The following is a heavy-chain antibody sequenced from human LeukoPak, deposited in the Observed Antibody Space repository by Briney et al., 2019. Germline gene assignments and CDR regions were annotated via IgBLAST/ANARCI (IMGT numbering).Heavy chain of an antibody. CDR1: GGTFSSYA. D-gene: IGHD2-15*01. Sequence: GASVKVSCKASGGTFSSYAISWVRQAPGQGLEWMGRIIPILGIANYAQKFQGRVTITADKSTSTAYMELSSLRSEDTAVYYCARRVEGNWFDPWGQGTLSPSPQ. J-gene: IGHJ5*02. CDR3: ARRVEGNWFDP. CDR2: IIPILGIA. V-gene: IGHV1-69*04.